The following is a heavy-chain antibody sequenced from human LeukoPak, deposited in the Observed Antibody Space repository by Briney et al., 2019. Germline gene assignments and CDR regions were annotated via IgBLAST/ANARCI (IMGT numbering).Heavy chain of an antibody. Sequence: ASVKVSCTASGYTFTSYDINWVRQATGQGLEWMGWMNPNSGNTGYAQKFQGRVTITRNTSISTAYMELSSLRSEDTAVYYCARVMAYCGGDCSLRFDPWGQGTLVTVSS. J-gene: IGHJ5*02. CDR2: MNPNSGNT. V-gene: IGHV1-8*03. CDR1: GYTFTSYD. D-gene: IGHD2-21*02. CDR3: ARVMAYCGGDCSLRFDP.